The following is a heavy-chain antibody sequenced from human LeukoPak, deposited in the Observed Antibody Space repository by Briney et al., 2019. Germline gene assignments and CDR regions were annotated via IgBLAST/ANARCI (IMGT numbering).Heavy chain of an antibody. V-gene: IGHV3-9*01. CDR2: ISWNSGSI. CDR3: AKDKSSYGYFDY. Sequence: GGSLRLSCAASGFTFDDYAMHWVRQAPGKGLEWVSGISWNSGSIGYADSVKGRFTISRDNAKNSLYLQMNSLRAEDTALYYCAKDKSSYGYFDYWGQGTLVTVSS. J-gene: IGHJ4*02. D-gene: IGHD5-18*01. CDR1: GFTFDDYA.